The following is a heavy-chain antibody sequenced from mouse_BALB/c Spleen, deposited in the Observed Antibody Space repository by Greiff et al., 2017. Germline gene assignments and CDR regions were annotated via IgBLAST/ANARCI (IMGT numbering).Heavy chain of an antibody. Sequence: VKLQQSGAELMKPGASVKISCKATGYTFSSYWIEWVKQRPGNGLEWIGEILPGSGSTNYNEKFKGKATFTADTSSNTAYMPLSSLTSEDSAVYYCARSVLRHRDFDVWGAGTTVTVSS. J-gene: IGHJ1*01. CDR2: ILPGSGST. D-gene: IGHD1-2*01. CDR1: GYTFSSYW. CDR3: ARSVLRHRDFDV. V-gene: IGHV1-9*01.